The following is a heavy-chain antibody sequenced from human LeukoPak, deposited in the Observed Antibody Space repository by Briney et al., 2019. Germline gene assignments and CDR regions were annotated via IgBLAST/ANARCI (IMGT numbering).Heavy chain of an antibody. J-gene: IGHJ3*02. CDR3: TIAPRGYCSGGSCSYAFDI. Sequence: GGSLRLSCAASTFTFSNAWMSWVRQAPGKGLEWVGRIKSKSDGGTTDYAAPVKGRFTISRDDSKNTLYLQMNSLKTEDTAVYYCTIAPRGYCSGGSCSYAFDIRGQGTMVTVSS. CDR1: TFTFSNAW. D-gene: IGHD2-15*01. V-gene: IGHV3-15*01. CDR2: IKSKSDGGTT.